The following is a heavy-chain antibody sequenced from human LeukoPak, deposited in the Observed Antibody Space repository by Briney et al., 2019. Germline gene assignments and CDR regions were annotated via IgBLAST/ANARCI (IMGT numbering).Heavy chain of an antibody. D-gene: IGHD3-10*01. CDR3: AKKYYFGSGTYLYYFDY. V-gene: IGHV3-23*01. J-gene: IGHJ4*02. CDR2: IGASGDYT. CDR1: GFTFSAYA. Sequence: GGSLRLSCEASGFTFSAYAMTWVRQAPGKGPEWVSTIGASGDYTSYADSVKGRFTISRDNSKNTLYLQMNSLRAEDTAVYYCAKKYYFGSGTYLYYFDYWGQGTLVTVSS.